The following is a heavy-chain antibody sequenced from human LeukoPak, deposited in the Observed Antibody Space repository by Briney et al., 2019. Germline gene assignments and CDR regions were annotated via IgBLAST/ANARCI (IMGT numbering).Heavy chain of an antibody. CDR1: GGSISSSNW. V-gene: IGHV4-4*02. CDR2: IYHSGST. D-gene: IGHD6-13*01. Sequence: SGTLSLTCAVSGGSISSSNWWSWVRQPPGKGLGWIGEIYHSGSTNYNPSLKSRVTISVDKSKNQFSLKLSSVTAADTAVYYCARVGIAAAVHWYFDLWGRGTLVTVSS. J-gene: IGHJ2*01. CDR3: ARVGIAAAVHWYFDL.